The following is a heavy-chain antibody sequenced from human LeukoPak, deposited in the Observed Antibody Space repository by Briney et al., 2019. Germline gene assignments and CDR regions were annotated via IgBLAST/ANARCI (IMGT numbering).Heavy chain of an antibody. CDR2: ISSSTTTTI. J-gene: IGHJ4*02. CDR3: ARSRSGSYFDY. V-gene: IGHV3-48*01. Sequence: PGGSLRLSCAASGFTFSSYSMNWVRQAPGKGLEWVSYISSSTTTTIYYADSVKGRFTISRDNAKNSLYLQINSLRAEDTAMFYCARSRSGSYFDYWGQGTLVTVSS. D-gene: IGHD1-26*01. CDR1: GFTFSSYS.